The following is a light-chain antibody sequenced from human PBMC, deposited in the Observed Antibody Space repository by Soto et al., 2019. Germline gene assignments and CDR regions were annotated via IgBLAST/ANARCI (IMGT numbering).Light chain of an antibody. CDR2: GAS. Sequence: EIVLTQSPATLSVSPGDRVTLSCRASQSFDINLAWYQQRPGQAPRLLVYGASTKATDMPGRFSGRGSGTEFTLTINNLQSEDFAVYYCQQYRNWPRTFGQGTKVDIK. V-gene: IGKV3-15*01. CDR3: QQYRNWPRT. J-gene: IGKJ1*01. CDR1: QSFDIN.